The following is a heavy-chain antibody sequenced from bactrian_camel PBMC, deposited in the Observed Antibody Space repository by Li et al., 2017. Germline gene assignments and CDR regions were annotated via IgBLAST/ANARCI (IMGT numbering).Heavy chain of an antibody. D-gene: IGHD5*01. CDR2: ITSDAGGIT. Sequence: VQLVESGGGSVQAGETLTLSCTYSGFTFDDSDVGWYRQAPGKDNECELVSSITSDAGGITRYANSVKGRFTISRENAKNAVYLQLNSLKTEDMAMYYCARYRYGAGYKDWGQGTQVTVS. V-gene: IGHV3S66*01. CDR3: ARYRYGAGYKD. J-gene: IGHJ4*01. CDR1: GFTFDDSD.